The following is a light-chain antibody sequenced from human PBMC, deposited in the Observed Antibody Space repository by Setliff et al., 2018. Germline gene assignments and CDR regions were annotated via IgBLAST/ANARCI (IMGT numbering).Light chain of an antibody. J-gene: IGLJ2*01. CDR2: SVN. Sequence: QSALTQPASVSGSPAQSITISCTGTSSDIGRYDFVSWYQHLPGKAPQLLIFSVNNRPSQISDRFPASKSGDTASLTISGLQAEDEAVYYCCSYTPTMGVVFGGGTKVTVL. V-gene: IGLV2-14*03. CDR3: CSYTPTMGVV. CDR1: SSDIGRYDF.